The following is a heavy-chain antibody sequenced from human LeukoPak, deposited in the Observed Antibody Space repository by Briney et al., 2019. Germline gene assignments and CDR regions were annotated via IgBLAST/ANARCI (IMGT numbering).Heavy chain of an antibody. V-gene: IGHV3-49*03. D-gene: IGHD6-13*01. CDR2: IRSKAYGGTT. CDR3: TRDRGRDSSSWYSHDAFDI. CDR1: GFTFGDYA. Sequence: GGSLRLSCTASGFTFGDYAMSWFRQAAGKGREWVGFIRSKAYGGTTEYAASVKGRFTISRDDSKRIAYLQMNSLKTEDTAVYYCTRDRGRDSSSWYSHDAFDIWGQGTMVTVSS. J-gene: IGHJ3*02.